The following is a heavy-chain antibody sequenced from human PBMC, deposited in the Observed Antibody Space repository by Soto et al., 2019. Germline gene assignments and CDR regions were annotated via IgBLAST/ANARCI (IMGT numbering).Heavy chain of an antibody. Sequence: QVQLQESGPGLVKPSQTLSLTCTVSGGSISSGGYYLSWIRQHPGKGLEWIGYIYYSGSTYYNPSLKSRVNISVEPSKNPFSLKLSSVTAADTAVYYCARVRYFDCSIEYWGQGTLVTVSS. CDR3: ARVRYFDCSIEY. J-gene: IGHJ4*02. D-gene: IGHD3-9*01. CDR2: IYYSGST. CDR1: GGSISSGGYY. V-gene: IGHV4-31*03.